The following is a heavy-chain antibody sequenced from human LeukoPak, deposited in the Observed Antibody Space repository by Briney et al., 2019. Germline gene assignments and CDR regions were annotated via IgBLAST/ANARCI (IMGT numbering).Heavy chain of an antibody. V-gene: IGHV3-23*01. J-gene: IGHJ6*03. Sequence: GGSLRLSCAASGFASGFTFSDYAVSWVRQAPGKGPEWVASVNGRGTTTYYADSVRGRFTISRDNSKNTLYLQMISLGADATAVYFCAKAPATGEGYYFYYMDVWGKGTTVTVSS. CDR2: VNGRGTTT. CDR1: GFTFSDYA. D-gene: IGHD7-27*01. CDR3: AKAPATGEGYYFYYMDV.